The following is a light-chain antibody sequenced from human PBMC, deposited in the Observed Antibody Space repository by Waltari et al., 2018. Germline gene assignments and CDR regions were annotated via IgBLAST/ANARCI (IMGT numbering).Light chain of an antibody. CDR2: EVN. CDR1: SSDIGGYNY. J-gene: IGLJ2*01. CDR3: SSYAGSNNYVV. V-gene: IGLV2-8*01. Sequence: QSALTQPPSASGSPGQSVTISCPGTSSDIGGYNYVYWYQQHPGKAPKRMIYEVNKRPSGVPDRFSGSKSGNTASLTVSGLQAEDEADYYCSSYAGSNNYVVFGGGTKLTVL.